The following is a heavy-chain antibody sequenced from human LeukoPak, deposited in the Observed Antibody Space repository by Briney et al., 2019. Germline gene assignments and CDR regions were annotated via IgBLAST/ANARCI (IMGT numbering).Heavy chain of an antibody. CDR1: GFAFSRFS. Sequence: GGSLRLSCAASGFAFSRFSMNWVRQAPGKGLEWVSSISSSSPFIAYADSVKGRFTISRDNANNLLYLQMNSLRAEDTAVYYCASGDFYDSSGYYYYWGQGTLATVSS. CDR2: ISSSSPFI. D-gene: IGHD3-22*01. J-gene: IGHJ4*02. V-gene: IGHV3-21*06. CDR3: ASGDFYDSSGYYYY.